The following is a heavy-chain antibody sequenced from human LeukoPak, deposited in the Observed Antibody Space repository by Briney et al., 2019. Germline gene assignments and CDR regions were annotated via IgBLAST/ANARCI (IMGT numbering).Heavy chain of an antibody. J-gene: IGHJ4*02. Sequence: GRSLRLSCAASGFTFSSYAMHWVRQAPGKGLEWVAVISYDGSNKYYADSVKGRFTISRDNSKNTLYLQMNSLRAEDTAVYYCAKGDTAMAPDYWGQGTLVTVSS. CDR2: ISYDGSNK. V-gene: IGHV3-30-3*01. CDR3: AKGDTAMAPDY. CDR1: GFTFSSYA. D-gene: IGHD5-18*01.